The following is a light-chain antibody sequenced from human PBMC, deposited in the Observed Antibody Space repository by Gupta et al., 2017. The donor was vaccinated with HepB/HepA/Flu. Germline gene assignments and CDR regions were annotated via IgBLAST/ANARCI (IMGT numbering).Light chain of an antibody. CDR3: QQRSRWPIT. CDR2: DAS. J-gene: IGKJ5*01. CDR1: QSVSKS. V-gene: IGKV3-11*01. Sequence: EIVLTQSPATLSLSPGERATLSCRASQSVSKSLAWYQQKPGQAPRLLIYDASNMATGIPPRFSGSWSGTDFTLTISSLEPEDFAVYYCQQRSRWPITFGQGTRLEIK.